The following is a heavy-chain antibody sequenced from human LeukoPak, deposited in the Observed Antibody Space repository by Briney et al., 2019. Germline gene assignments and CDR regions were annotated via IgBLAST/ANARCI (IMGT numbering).Heavy chain of an antibody. CDR2: IYYSGST. CDR1: GGSINSGDYY. Sequence: SETLSLTCTVSGGSINSGDYYWSWIRQHPGKGLEWIGHIYYSGSTYFNPSLKSRVTIPVDVSKDQFSLKLSPVTAADTAVYYCATRRASKFYFDYWGQGTLVTVSS. V-gene: IGHV4-31*03. CDR3: ATRRASKFYFDY. J-gene: IGHJ4*02. D-gene: IGHD3-10*01.